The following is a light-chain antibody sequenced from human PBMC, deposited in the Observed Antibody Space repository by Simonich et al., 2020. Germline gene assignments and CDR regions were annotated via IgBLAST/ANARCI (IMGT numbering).Light chain of an antibody. J-gene: IGKJ1*01. CDR1: QSVLYSSNNKNY. CDR2: WES. Sequence: DIVMTQSPDSLAVSLGERATINCKSSQSVLYSSNNKNYLAWYHQKPGQPPKLLIYWESTRESGVPDRFSGSGSGTDFTLTISSLQAEDVAVYYCQQYYSTPWKFGQGTKVEIK. CDR3: QQYYSTPWK. V-gene: IGKV4-1*01.